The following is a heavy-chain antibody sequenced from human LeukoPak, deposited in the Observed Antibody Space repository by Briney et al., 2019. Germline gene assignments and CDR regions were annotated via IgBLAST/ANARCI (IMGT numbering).Heavy chain of an antibody. CDR3: ARVGGTIWSGSLDY. D-gene: IGHD3-3*01. V-gene: IGHV1-2*02. CDR1: GYTFTGHY. CDR2: INPNSGAT. Sequence: ASMKVSCKASGYTFTGHYMHWVRQAPGQGLEWMGWINPNSGATTYPQKFEGRVTMTRDTSISTAYMELSTLSSDDTAVYYCARVGGTIWSGSLDYWGQGTLLTVTS. J-gene: IGHJ4*02.